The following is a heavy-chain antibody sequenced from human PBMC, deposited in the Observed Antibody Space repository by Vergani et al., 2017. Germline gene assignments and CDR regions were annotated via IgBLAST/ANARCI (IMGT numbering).Heavy chain of an antibody. CDR3: AKDSDFWSGYLDY. Sequence: EVQLVESGGGLVQPGGSLRLSCAASGFTFSSYWMSWVRQAPGKGLEWVSGISWNSGSIGYADSVKGRFTISRDNAKNSLYLQMNSLRAEDTALYYCAKDSDFWSGYLDYWGQGTLVTVSS. CDR2: ISWNSGSI. J-gene: IGHJ4*02. D-gene: IGHD3-3*01. V-gene: IGHV3-9*01. CDR1: GFTFSSYW.